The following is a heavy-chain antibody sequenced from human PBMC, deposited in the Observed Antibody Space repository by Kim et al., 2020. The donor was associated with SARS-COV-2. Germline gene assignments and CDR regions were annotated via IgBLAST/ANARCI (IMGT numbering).Heavy chain of an antibody. CDR3: ARASRDSCYSAYYYYYYGMDV. J-gene: IGHJ6*02. CDR2: INPNSGGT. V-gene: IGHV1-2*04. Sequence: ASVKVSCKASGYTFTGYYMHWVRQAPGQGLEWMGWINPNSGGTNYAQKFQGWVTMTRDTSISTAYMELSRLRSDDTAVYYCARASRDSCYSAYYYYYYGMDVWGQGTTVTVSS. CDR1: GYTFTGYY. D-gene: IGHD2-15*01.